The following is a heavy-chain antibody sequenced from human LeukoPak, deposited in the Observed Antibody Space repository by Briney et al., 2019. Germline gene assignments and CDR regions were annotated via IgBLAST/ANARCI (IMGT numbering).Heavy chain of an antibody. CDR1: GFTFSDYY. CDR2: ISSRGSTI. V-gene: IGHV3-11*01. D-gene: IGHD3-3*01. CDR3: AREQSGSYYYYYMDV. Sequence: GGSLRLSCTASGFTFSDYYMSWIRQAPGKGLEWVSYISSRGSTIYYADSVKGRFPLSKDNAKNSLYLQMNSMRAEATAVYYCAREQSGSYYYYYMDVWGKGTTVTVSS. J-gene: IGHJ6*03.